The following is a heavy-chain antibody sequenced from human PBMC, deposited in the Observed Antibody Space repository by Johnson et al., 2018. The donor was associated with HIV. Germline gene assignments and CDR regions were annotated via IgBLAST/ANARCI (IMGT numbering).Heavy chain of an antibody. CDR3: AKDLLSSSWFHDAFDI. D-gene: IGHD6-13*01. V-gene: IGHV3-30*02. Sequence: QVLLVESGGGVVQPGGSLRLSCAASGLTFSSYGMHWVRQAPGKGLEWVAFIRYDGSNKNYADSVKGRFTISRDNSKNTLYLQMNSLRAEDTAVYYYAKDLLSSSWFHDAFDIWGQGTMVTVSS. CDR1: GLTFSSYG. CDR2: IRYDGSNK. J-gene: IGHJ3*02.